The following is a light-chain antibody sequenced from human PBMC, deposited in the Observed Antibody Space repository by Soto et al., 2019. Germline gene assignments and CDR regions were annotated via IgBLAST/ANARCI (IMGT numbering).Light chain of an antibody. Sequence: DIVLTQTPLSSPVTLGQPASISCKSSQSLVHRHGNTYLSWLQQRPGQPPRLLIYKISNRVSGVPARFSGSGAGTDFTLKISRVEAEDVGVYYCMQAAQLPQTFGQGTRLEIK. CDR3: MQAAQLPQT. CDR1: QSLVHRHGNTY. J-gene: IGKJ5*01. V-gene: IGKV2-24*01. CDR2: KIS.